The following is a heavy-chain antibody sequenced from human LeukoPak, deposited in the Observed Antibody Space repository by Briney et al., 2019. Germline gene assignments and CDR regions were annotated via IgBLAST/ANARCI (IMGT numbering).Heavy chain of an antibody. CDR1: GGSISSSSYY. J-gene: IGHJ3*02. V-gene: IGHV4-39*07. CDR2: IYYSGST. Sequence: PSETLSLTCTVSGGSISSSSYYWGWIRQPPGKGLEWIGSIYYSGSTNYNPSLKSRVTISVDTSKNQFSLKLSSVTAADTAVYYCASGYSYGYGMNAFDIWGQGTMVTVSS. CDR3: ASGYSYGYGMNAFDI. D-gene: IGHD5-18*01.